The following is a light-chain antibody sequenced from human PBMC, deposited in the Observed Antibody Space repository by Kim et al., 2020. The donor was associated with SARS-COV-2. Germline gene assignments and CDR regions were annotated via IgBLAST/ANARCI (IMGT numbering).Light chain of an antibody. J-gene: IGKJ1*01. CDR2: GAS. Sequence: DIQMTQSPSSVSASVGDRVTITCRASQSISTWLAWYQQRPGIAPKLLIYGASSLQSGVPSRFSGRGFGTDVTLTINSLQPEDSATYYCQQANAFPTWTFGQGTKVDIK. CDR1: QSISTW. V-gene: IGKV1-12*01. CDR3: QQANAFPTWT.